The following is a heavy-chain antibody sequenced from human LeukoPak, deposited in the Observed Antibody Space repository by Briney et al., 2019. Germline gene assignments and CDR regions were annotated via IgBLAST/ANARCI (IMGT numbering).Heavy chain of an antibody. CDR3: ARDDYYDSSGYYPSD. J-gene: IGHJ4*02. D-gene: IGHD3-22*01. CDR1: GFTFSSYW. Sequence: GGSLRLSCAAPGFTFSSYWMHWVRQAPGKGLVWVSRINSDGSSTSYADSVKGRFTISRDNAKNTLYLQMNSLRAEDTAVYYCARDDYYDSSGYYPSDWGQGTLVTVSS. CDR2: INSDGSST. V-gene: IGHV3-74*01.